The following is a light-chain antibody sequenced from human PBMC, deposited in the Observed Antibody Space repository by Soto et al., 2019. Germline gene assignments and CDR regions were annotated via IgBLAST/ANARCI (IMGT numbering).Light chain of an antibody. Sequence: IVLTQSPGTLSLSPGERATLSCRASQSVSDNYLAWYQHKPGQAPRLLIYDASTRDTAIPDRFSGSGSGTDFTLTVTSLEPEDFAVYYCQQYGSSPYAFGQGTKLEIK. CDR3: QQYGSSPYA. V-gene: IGKV3-20*01. CDR1: QSVSDNY. J-gene: IGKJ2*01. CDR2: DAS.